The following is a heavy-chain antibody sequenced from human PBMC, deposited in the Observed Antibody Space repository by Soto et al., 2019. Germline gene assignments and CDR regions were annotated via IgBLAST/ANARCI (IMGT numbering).Heavy chain of an antibody. CDR2: ISGSGGST. CDR1: GFTFSSYA. V-gene: IGHV3-23*01. D-gene: IGHD3-10*01. Sequence: PGGSLRLSCAASGFTFSSYAMSWVRQAPGKGLEWVSAISGSGGSTYYADSVKGRFTISRDNSKNTLYLQMNSLRAEDTAVYYCAKSKYYYGSGSYSASHYYYYYGMDVWGQGTTVTVSS. CDR3: AKSKYYYGSGSYSASHYYYYYGMDV. J-gene: IGHJ6*02.